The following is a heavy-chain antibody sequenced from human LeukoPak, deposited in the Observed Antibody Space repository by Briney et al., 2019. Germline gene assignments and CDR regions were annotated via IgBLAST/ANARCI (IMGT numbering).Heavy chain of an antibody. CDR3: AGQHDTNGYYFY. D-gene: IGHD3-22*01. CDR2: IYHSGSA. J-gene: IGHJ4*02. Sequence: SETLSLTCAVTGNSINSAYYWGWIRQPPGKGLEWIVSIYHSGSAYYNPSLKSRVTISVEKSKNSFSLKLSSVTATDTAVYYCAGQHDTNGYYFYWGQGTLVTVSS. V-gene: IGHV4-38-2*01. CDR1: GNSINSAYY.